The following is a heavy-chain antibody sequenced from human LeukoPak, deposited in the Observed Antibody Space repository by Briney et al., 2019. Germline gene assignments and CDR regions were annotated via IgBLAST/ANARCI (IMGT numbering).Heavy chain of an antibody. Sequence: ASVKVSCKASGYTFTSYGISWVRQAPGQGLEWMGWISAYNGNTNYAQKLQGRVTMTTDTSTSTAYMELRSLRSDDTAVYYCATVLNYDSSGYPYYFDYWGQGTLVTVSS. CDR2: ISAYNGNT. J-gene: IGHJ4*02. V-gene: IGHV1-18*01. CDR3: ATVLNYDSSGYPYYFDY. D-gene: IGHD3-22*01. CDR1: GYTFTSYG.